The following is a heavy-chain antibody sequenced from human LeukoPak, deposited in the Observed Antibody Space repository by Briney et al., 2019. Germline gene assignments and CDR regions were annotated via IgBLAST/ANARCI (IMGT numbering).Heavy chain of an antibody. CDR3: ARYSGSYFQGKKFDY. V-gene: IGHV4-38-2*01. Sequence: PSETLSLTCAVSGYSISSGYYWGWIRQPPGKGLEWMGSLFHSGTTYYNPSLGSRVTISIDTSKNQFSLKLTSVTAAHTAIYYCARYSGSYFQGKKFDYWGQGTLVTVSS. D-gene: IGHD1-26*01. J-gene: IGHJ4*02. CDR2: LFHSGTT. CDR1: GYSISSGYY.